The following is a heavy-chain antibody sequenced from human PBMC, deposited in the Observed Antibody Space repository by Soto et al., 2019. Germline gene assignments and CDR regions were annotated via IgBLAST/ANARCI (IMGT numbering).Heavy chain of an antibody. J-gene: IGHJ6*02. V-gene: IGHV3-30*18. Sequence: GGSLRLSCAASGFIFSSAGMHWVRQAPGKGLEWVAVISSDGSNKFYADSMKGRFTISRDNSKNTLYLQMNSLRDEDTAVYFCAKDMGFVAVVPPVDAGYGLDVWGQGTTVTVSS. CDR2: ISSDGSNK. CDR3: AKDMGFVAVVPPVDAGYGLDV. D-gene: IGHD2-2*01. CDR1: GFIFSSAG.